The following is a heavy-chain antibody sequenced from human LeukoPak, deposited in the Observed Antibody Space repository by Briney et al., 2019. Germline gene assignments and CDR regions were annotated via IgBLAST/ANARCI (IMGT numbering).Heavy chain of an antibody. CDR1: GFTFSTYS. J-gene: IGHJ4*02. V-gene: IGHV3-21*04. CDR2: ISDNSYWI. CDR3: ASGGSYHFSIDY. D-gene: IGHD3-16*02. Sequence: GGSLRLSCAASGFTFSTYSMSWVRQAPGKGLEWVSSISDNSYWIYYADSVEGRFIISRDNAKNSLYLQMNGPRAEDTAVYYCASGGSYHFSIDYWGQGTLVTVSS.